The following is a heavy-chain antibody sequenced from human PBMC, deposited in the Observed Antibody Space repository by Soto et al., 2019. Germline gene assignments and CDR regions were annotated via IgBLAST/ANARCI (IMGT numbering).Heavy chain of an antibody. CDR1: GDSFSNYA. J-gene: IGHJ6*02. Sequence: QVQLVQSGAGVKKPGSSVKVSCRASGDSFSNYAVNWLRQAPGRGLEWMGGLIPVFGTSNYAEKFQGRLTITADESTSTAYMELSSLTSEDTAVYYCARAVRTGFYGIDVWGQGTTVSVSS. V-gene: IGHV1-69*01. CDR2: LIPVFGTS. CDR3: ARAVRTGFYGIDV.